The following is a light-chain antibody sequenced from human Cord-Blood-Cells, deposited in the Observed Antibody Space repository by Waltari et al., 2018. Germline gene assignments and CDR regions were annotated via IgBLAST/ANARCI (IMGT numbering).Light chain of an antibody. V-gene: IGKV1-39*01. CDR1: QGISSY. CDR2: AAS. Sequence: DIQMTQSQSSLSASVGDRVTITCRASQGISSYINWYQQKPGKAPKLLIYAASSLQNGDTLRFSGSGAVTDFARTIRSLQPEGLSTYFCQRSYRTPPTCGQGTKVEIK. J-gene: IGKJ1*01. CDR3: QRSYRTPPT.